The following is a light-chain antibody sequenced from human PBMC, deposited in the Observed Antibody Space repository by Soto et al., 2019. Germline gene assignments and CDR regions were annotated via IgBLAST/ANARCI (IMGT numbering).Light chain of an antibody. CDR1: SSDVGSYNR. J-gene: IGLJ1*01. V-gene: IGLV2-18*02. Sequence: QSALTQPPSVSGSPGQSVTTSCTGTSSDVGSYNRVSWYQQPPGTAPKLMIYEVRNRPSGVPDRFSGSKSGNTASLTISGLQAEDEADYYCNSYTSSSTYVFGTGTKVTVL. CDR3: NSYTSSSTYV. CDR2: EVR.